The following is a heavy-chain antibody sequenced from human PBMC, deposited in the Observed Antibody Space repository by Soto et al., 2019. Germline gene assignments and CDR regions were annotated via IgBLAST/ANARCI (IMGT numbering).Heavy chain of an antibody. J-gene: IGHJ6*02. Sequence: SEILSLTCTVSGGSVSSGSYYWSWIRQPPGKGLEWIGYICYSGSTNYNPSLKSRVTISVDTSKNQFSLKLSSVTAADTAVYYCARGPPSPPYYGMDVWGQGTTVTVSS. CDR1: GGSVSSGSYY. CDR2: ICYSGST. V-gene: IGHV4-61*01. CDR3: ARGPPSPPYYGMDV.